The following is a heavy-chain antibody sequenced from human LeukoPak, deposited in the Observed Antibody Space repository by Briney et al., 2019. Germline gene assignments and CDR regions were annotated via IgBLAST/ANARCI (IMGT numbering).Heavy chain of an antibody. CDR3: ARPSGGTPFKRFDY. J-gene: IGHJ4*02. V-gene: IGHV4-30-2*01. CDR1: GGSISSGDYS. D-gene: IGHD1-1*01. Sequence: SQTLSLTCTVSGGSISSGDYSWTWIRQPPGKGLEWIGEIGHNGTTNYNPSLKGRVTISVDTSKNQFSLRLTSVTAADTAVYYCARPSGGTPFKRFDYWGQGTLVTVSS. CDR2: IGHNGTT.